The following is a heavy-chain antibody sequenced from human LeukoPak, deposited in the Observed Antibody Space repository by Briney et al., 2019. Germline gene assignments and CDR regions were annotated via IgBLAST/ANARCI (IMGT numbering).Heavy chain of an antibody. J-gene: IGHJ5*02. Sequence: GGSLRLSCAASGFTFSSYGMHWVRQAPGKGLECVAVIWYDGSNKYYADSVKGRFTISRDNSKNTLYLQMNSLRAEDTAVYYCARETLGYCSSTSCFGWFDPWGQGTLVTVSS. CDR3: ARETLGYCSSTSCFGWFDP. CDR1: GFTFSSYG. CDR2: IWYDGSNK. D-gene: IGHD2-2*01. V-gene: IGHV3-33*01.